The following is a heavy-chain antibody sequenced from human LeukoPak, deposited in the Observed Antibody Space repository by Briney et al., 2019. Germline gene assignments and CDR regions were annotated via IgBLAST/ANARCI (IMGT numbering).Heavy chain of an antibody. CDR2: MKEDGSQI. CDR3: ARDPEGGACDY. Sequence: PGGSLRLSCAASGFAFSRHWMSWVRQAPGKGREGVANMKEDGSQIYYVDSVKGRFSISRDNANNLVYLQMNSLRVEDTAVYYCARDPEGGACDYWGQGTLVTVSS. J-gene: IGHJ4*02. V-gene: IGHV3-7*01. CDR1: GFAFSRHW. D-gene: IGHD1-26*01.